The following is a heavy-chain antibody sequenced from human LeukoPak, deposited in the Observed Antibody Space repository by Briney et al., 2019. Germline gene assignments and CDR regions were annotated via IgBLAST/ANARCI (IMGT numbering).Heavy chain of an antibody. CDR1: GFTFSSYS. J-gene: IGHJ4*02. Sequence: GGSLRLSCAAAGFTFSSYSMSWVRQAPGKGLEWVSGISGSGDRTYYADAVKGRFTVSRDNSKNTVYLQMDSLRAEDTAVYYCAIGRNYFDYWGQGTLVTVSS. CDR2: ISGSGDRT. CDR3: AIGRNYFDY. V-gene: IGHV3-23*01.